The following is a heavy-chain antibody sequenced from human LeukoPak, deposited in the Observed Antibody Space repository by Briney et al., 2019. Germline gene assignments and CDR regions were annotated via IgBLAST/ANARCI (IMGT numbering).Heavy chain of an antibody. J-gene: IGHJ6*03. CDR1: GYSISSGYY. Sequence: SETLSLTCTVSGYSISSGYYWGWIRQPPGKGLEWIGEINHSGNTNYNPSLKSRVTISVDTSKNQFSLKLSSVTAADTAVYYCARALYRYYMDVWGKGTTVTVSS. V-gene: IGHV4-38-2*02. CDR2: INHSGNT. D-gene: IGHD3-3*01. CDR3: ARALYRYYMDV.